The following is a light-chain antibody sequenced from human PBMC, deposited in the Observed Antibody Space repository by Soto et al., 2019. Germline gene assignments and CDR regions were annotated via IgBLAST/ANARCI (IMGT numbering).Light chain of an antibody. J-gene: IGLJ2*01. CDR3: SSYAATNTLV. Sequence: QSALTQPPSASGSPGQSVTFSCTGTSSDVGGYNSVSWYQQHPGKAPKLMIYAVSKRPSGVPDRFSGSKSDNTASLTVSGLQAEDEADYYCSSYAATNTLVFGGGTKLTVL. CDR1: SSDVGGYNS. CDR2: AVS. V-gene: IGLV2-8*01.